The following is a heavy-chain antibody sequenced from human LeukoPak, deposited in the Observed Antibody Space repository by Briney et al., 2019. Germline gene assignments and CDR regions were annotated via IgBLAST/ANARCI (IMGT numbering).Heavy chain of an antibody. Sequence: GGSLRLSCAASGFTFSSYWMHWVRQAPGKGLVWVSRINTDGSSTTYADSVKGRFAISRDNAKNTLYLQMNSLRAEDTAVYYCARDPVLDDYGGNSPYWGQGTLVTVSS. D-gene: IGHD4-23*01. CDR2: INTDGSST. V-gene: IGHV3-74*01. J-gene: IGHJ4*02. CDR1: GFTFSSYW. CDR3: ARDPVLDDYGGNSPY.